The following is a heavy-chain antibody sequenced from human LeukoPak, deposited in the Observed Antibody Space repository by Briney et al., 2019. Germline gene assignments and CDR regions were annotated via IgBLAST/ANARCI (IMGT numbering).Heavy chain of an antibody. J-gene: IGHJ6*02. Sequence: GGSLRLSCAASGFTFSNFAMSWVRQAPGKGLEWVSTISGSGGSTYYADSVKGRFTISRDNSKNTLHLQMNSLRAEDTAVYYCAKGAYCSTTSCYNYYYYDMDVWGQGTTVTVSS. CDR3: AKGAYCSTTSCYNYYYYDMDV. CDR2: ISGSGGST. V-gene: IGHV3-23*01. CDR1: GFTFSNFA. D-gene: IGHD2-2*02.